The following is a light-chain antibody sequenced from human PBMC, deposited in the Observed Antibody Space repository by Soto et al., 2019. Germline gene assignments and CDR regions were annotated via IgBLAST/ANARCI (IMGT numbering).Light chain of an antibody. CDR2: DAS. V-gene: IGKV1-6*01. CDR1: QDIRSD. Sequence: IQMTQSPPALSASVGDSITITCRASQDIRSDLGWYQQKPGSAPKLLIYDASSLQGGVPSRFSGSGSGTDFTLTISSLQPEDFATYYCLQDYDYLWTFGQGTKVDVK. CDR3: LQDYDYLWT. J-gene: IGKJ1*01.